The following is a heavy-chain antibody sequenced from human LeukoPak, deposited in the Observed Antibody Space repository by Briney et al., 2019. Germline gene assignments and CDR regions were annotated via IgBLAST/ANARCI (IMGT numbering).Heavy chain of an antibody. V-gene: IGHV3-21*01. J-gene: IGHJ5*02. CDR2: ISSSSSYI. CDR1: GFTFSSYS. CDR3: ASSEILYNP. D-gene: IGHD1-14*01. Sequence: GGSLRLSCAASGFTFSSYSMNWVRQAPGKGLEWVSSISSSSSYIYYADSMKGRFTISRDNAKNSLYLQMNSLRAEDTAVYYRASSEILYNPWGQGTLVTVSS.